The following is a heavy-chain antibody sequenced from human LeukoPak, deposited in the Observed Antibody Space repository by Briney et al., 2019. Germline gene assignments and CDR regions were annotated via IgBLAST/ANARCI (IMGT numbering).Heavy chain of an antibody. CDR2: INHSGST. Sequence: SETLSLTCAVYGGSFSGYYWSWIRQPPGKGLEWIGEINHSGSTNYNPSLKSRVTISVDTSKNQFSLKLSSVAAADTAVYYCARCPQKTGNSRPYYYYMDVWGKGTTVTVSS. CDR1: GGSFSGYY. V-gene: IGHV4-34*01. J-gene: IGHJ6*03. D-gene: IGHD4-23*01. CDR3: ARCPQKTGNSRPYYYYMDV.